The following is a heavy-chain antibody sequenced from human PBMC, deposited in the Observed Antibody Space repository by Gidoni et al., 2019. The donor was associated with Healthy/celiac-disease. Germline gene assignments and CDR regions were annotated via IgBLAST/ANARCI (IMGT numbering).Heavy chain of an antibody. CDR1: GGSFSGYY. Sequence: QVQLQQWGAGLLKPSETLSLTCAVYGGSFSGYYWSWIRQPPGKGLEWIGEINHSGSTNYNPSLKSRVTISVDTSKNQFSLKLSSVTAADTAVYYCAREVTVAAAGLDAFDIWGQGTMVTVSS. CDR2: INHSGST. D-gene: IGHD6-13*01. V-gene: IGHV4-34*01. CDR3: AREVTVAAAGLDAFDI. J-gene: IGHJ3*02.